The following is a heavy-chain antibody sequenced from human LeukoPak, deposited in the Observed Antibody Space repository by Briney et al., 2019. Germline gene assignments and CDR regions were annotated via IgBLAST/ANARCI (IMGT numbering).Heavy chain of an antibody. Sequence: GGSLRLSCAASGXTFSSYEVNWVRQAPGKGLEWVSYISSSGSTIYYTDSVKGRFTISGDNAKNSLYLQMNSLRAEDTAVYYCARTDDYGDYWGQGTLVTVSS. V-gene: IGHV3-48*03. D-gene: IGHD4-17*01. CDR2: ISSSGSTI. J-gene: IGHJ4*02. CDR3: ARTDDYGDY. CDR1: GXTFSSYE.